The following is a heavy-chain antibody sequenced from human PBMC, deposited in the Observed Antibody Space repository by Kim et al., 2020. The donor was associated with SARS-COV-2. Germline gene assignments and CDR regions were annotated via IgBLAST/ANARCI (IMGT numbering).Heavy chain of an antibody. CDR3: ARSIGYDSYYYYGMDV. V-gene: IGHV1-69*01. Sequence: KFQGRVTITADESTSTADMELSSLRSEDTAVYYCARSIGYDSYYYYGMDVWGQGTTVTVSS. D-gene: IGHD5-12*01. J-gene: IGHJ6*02.